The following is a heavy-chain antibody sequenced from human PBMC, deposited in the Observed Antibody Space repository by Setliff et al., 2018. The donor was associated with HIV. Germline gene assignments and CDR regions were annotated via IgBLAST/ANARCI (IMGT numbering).Heavy chain of an antibody. CDR2: ISPQNDER. CDR1: SPILTQFS. V-gene: IGHV1-2*02. CDR3: GRQLSNALES. Sequence: ASVKVSCKVSSPILTQFSMHWVRQAPGQGLEWMGWISPQNDERNIPQRSRGRVTMTRDTSINTAYMELSSLRSDDTAVYYCGRQLSNALESWGQGTLVTVSS. D-gene: IGHD1-1*01. J-gene: IGHJ4*02.